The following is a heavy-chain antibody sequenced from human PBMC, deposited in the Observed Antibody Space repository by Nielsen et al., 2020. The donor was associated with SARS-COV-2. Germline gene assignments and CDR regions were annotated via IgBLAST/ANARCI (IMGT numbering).Heavy chain of an antibody. Sequence: GESLKISCAASGFSLSNYWMSWVRQAPGKGLEWVAKIKKDGSEKYYLDSVQGRFTISRDNAKNTLYLQMNSLRAGDTAVYYCARGSSGWYTWGQGTLVTVSS. CDR3: ARGSSGWYT. D-gene: IGHD6-19*01. J-gene: IGHJ5*02. V-gene: IGHV3-7*01. CDR2: IKKDGSEK. CDR1: GFSLSNYW.